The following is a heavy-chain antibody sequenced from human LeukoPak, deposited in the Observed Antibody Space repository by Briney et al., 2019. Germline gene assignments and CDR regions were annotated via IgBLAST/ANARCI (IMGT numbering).Heavy chain of an antibody. J-gene: IGHJ4*02. CDR2: IYYSGST. Sequence: PSETLSLTCTVSGGSISSSSYYWGWIRQPPGKWLEWIGSIYYSGSTYYNPSLKSRVTISVDTSKNQFSLKLSSVTAADTAVYYCARREALWGYFDYWGQGTLVTVSS. D-gene: IGHD7-27*01. CDR3: ARREALWGYFDY. V-gene: IGHV4-39*01. CDR1: GGSISSSSYY.